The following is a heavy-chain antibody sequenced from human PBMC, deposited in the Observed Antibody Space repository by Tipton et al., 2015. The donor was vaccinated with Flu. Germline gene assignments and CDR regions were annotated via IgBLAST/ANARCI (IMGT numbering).Heavy chain of an antibody. J-gene: IGHJ3*01. CDR2: TRSRSHGGAT. CDR1: GFIFGDYG. D-gene: IGHD6-19*01. CDR3: ARPRNSGWYAGAIDPFDV. Sequence: RSLRLSCTASGFIFGDYGLSWFRQAAGKGLEWVSFTRSRSHGGATEYAASVKGRFRISRDDSKSIAYLEMNSLKTEDTGVYYCARPRNSGWYAGAIDPFDVWGQGTTVTVS. V-gene: IGHV3-49*03.